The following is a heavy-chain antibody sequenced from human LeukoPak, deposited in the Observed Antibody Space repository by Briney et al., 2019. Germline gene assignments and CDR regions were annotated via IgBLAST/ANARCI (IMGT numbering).Heavy chain of an antibody. J-gene: IGHJ4*02. Sequence: SETLSLTCTVSGRSISSSSYYWGWISQPPGKGLEWIGSIYYSGSTYYNPSLKSRVTISVDTSKNQFSLKLSSVTAADTAVYYCARLRVGGSRGQQLHFDYWGQGTLVTVSS. CDR3: ARLRVGGSRGQQLHFDY. CDR2: IYYSGST. D-gene: IGHD6-13*01. V-gene: IGHV4-39*01. CDR1: GRSISSSSYY.